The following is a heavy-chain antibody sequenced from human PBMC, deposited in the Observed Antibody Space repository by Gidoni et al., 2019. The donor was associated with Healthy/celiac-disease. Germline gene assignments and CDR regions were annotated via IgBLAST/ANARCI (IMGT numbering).Heavy chain of an antibody. J-gene: IGHJ4*02. CDR3: AVAYCGGDCRAYYFDY. D-gene: IGHD2-21*01. CDR2: IIPLFGTA. V-gene: IGHV1-69*01. Sequence: QVQLVQSGAEVKKPGSSLKVSCKASRCTFSRYAISWVRQAPGQGLEWMGGIIPLFGTANDAQKFQGRVTITADESTSTAYMELSSLRSEDTAVYYCAVAYCGGDCRAYYFDYWGQGTLVTVSS. CDR1: RCTFSRYA.